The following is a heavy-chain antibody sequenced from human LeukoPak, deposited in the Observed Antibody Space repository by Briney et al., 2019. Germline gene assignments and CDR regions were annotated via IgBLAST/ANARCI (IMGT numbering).Heavy chain of an antibody. J-gene: IGHJ5*02. CDR1: GGTFSSNA. CDR2: IIPIFGTA. D-gene: IGHD2-2*02. Sequence: GSSVKVSCKASGGTFSSNAISWVRQAPGQGLEWLGGIIPIFGTANYAQKFQGRVTITADKSTSTAYMELSSLRSEDTAVYYCARGGVAPAAIDWFDPWGQGTLVTVSS. CDR3: ARGGVAPAAIDWFDP. V-gene: IGHV1-69*06.